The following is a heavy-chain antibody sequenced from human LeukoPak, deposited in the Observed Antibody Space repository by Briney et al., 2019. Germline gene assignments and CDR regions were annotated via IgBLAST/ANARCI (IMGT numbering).Heavy chain of an antibody. V-gene: IGHV3-49*03. J-gene: IGHJ4*02. Sequence: GGSLRLSCTASGFTFSDYAMSWFRQAPRKGLEWVGFIRSKAYGGTTEYAASVKGRFTISRDDSKSIAYLQMNSLKTEDTAVYYCTREDWAPDYWGQGTLVTVSS. CDR1: GFTFSDYA. D-gene: IGHD3/OR15-3a*01. CDR3: TREDWAPDY. CDR2: IRSKAYGGTT.